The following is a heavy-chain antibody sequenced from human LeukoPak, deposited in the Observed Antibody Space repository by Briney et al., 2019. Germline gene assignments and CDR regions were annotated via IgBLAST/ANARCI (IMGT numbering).Heavy chain of an antibody. D-gene: IGHD2-2*01. CDR1: GFPFTNSC. V-gene: IGHV3-7*01. CDR2: IKQDGSEK. Sequence: GGTPRLSRAPPGFPFTNSCKLGPRHAPGRGWEGVANIKQDGSEKYYVDSVKGRFTISRDNAKNSLYLQMNSLRAEDTAVYYCARVVPAAIAFDYWGQGTLVTVSS. J-gene: IGHJ4*02. CDR3: ARVVPAAIAFDY.